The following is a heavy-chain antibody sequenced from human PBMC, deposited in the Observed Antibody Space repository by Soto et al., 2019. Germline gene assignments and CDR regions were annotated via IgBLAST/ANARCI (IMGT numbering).Heavy chain of an antibody. CDR1: GFTISSYA. CDR2: ISGSGGST. J-gene: IGHJ4*02. Sequence: TGGSLRLSCAASGFTISSYAMSWVRQAPGKGLEWVSVISGSGGSTYYADSVKGRFTISRDNSKNTLYLQMNSLRAEDTAVYYCAKDGSSSWYYFDYWGQGTLVTVSS. D-gene: IGHD6-13*01. CDR3: AKDGSSSWYYFDY. V-gene: IGHV3-23*01.